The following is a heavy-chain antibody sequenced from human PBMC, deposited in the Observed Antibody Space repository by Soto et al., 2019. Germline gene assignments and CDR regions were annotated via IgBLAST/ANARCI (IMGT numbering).Heavy chain of an antibody. D-gene: IGHD2-21*02. CDR3: ARCGGGDCSVFDY. CDR1: GGSVSSGSYY. Sequence: SETLSLTCTVSGGSVSSGSYYWSWIRQPPGKGLEWIGYIYYSGSTNYNPSLKSRVTISVDTSKNQFSLKLSSVTAADTAVYYCARCGGGDCSVFDYWGQVTLVTVSS. V-gene: IGHV4-61*01. J-gene: IGHJ4*02. CDR2: IYYSGST.